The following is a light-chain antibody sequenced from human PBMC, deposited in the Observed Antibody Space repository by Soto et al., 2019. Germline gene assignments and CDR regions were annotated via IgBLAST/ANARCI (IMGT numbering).Light chain of an antibody. CDR2: EVN. V-gene: IGLV2-14*01. CDR3: ISYTTSRSMV. CDR1: SSDLGSYNY. Sequence: QSALTQPASVSGSPGQSITISCAGTSSDLGSYNYVSWYQHHPGKAPKLMLYEVNNRPSGVSHRFSGSKSGNTASLTISGLQAEHEAHYYCISYTTSRSMVFGGGTKLTVL. J-gene: IGLJ3*02.